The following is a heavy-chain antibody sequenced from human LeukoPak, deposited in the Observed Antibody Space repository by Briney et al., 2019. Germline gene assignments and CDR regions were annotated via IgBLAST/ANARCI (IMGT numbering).Heavy chain of an antibody. Sequence: PSETLSLTCTVSGGSIKTYYWSWSRQSPGKGLEWIGSMSYSGTSNYIPSLKSRVSMTIDISKNQFSLKLTSVTAADTALYFCAAGSRPYYFMAVWGTGTTVTVSS. CDR2: MSYSGTS. J-gene: IGHJ6*03. V-gene: IGHV4-59*08. CDR1: GGSIKTYY. CDR3: AAGSRPYYFMAV.